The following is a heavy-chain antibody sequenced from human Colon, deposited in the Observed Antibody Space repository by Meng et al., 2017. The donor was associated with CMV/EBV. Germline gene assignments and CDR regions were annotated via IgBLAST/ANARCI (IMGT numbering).Heavy chain of an antibody. CDR1: GFSFSFFW. Sequence: GESLKISCAASGFSFSFFWMSWVRQAPGKGLEWVANINQDGSKRFYVDSVKGRFTISRDNAKNSLYLQMSSLRAEDTAVYYCAKIPTSSLPDYWGQGTLVTVSS. V-gene: IGHV3-7*03. J-gene: IGHJ4*02. CDR2: INQDGSKR. CDR3: AKIPTSSLPDY.